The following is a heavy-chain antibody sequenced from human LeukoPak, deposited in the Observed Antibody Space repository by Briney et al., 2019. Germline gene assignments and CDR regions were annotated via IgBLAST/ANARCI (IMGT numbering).Heavy chain of an antibody. V-gene: IGHV5-51*01. Sequence: GESLKISRKTSGYSLNNYWIGRVRQMPGKGLEGMGLIYPVESESRYRPSFQGQVTISADKSIRTAYLQWSSLKASDTAMYYCARLSPHDYGDYFDYWGQGTLVTVSS. CDR2: IYPVESES. D-gene: IGHD4-17*01. J-gene: IGHJ4*02. CDR1: GYSLNNYW. CDR3: ARLSPHDYGDYFDY.